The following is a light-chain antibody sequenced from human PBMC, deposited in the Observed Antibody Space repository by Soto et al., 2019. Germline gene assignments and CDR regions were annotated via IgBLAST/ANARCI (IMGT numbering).Light chain of an antibody. V-gene: IGKV3-15*01. Sequence: IVMTQSPATLSVSPGERATLSCRASESVSSDLAWFQQKPGQAPRLLIYGASTRVTGIPARFSGSGSGTECTLTVSSLQSEEFAVYYCQQYNNWPGTFGQGTKVEIK. CDR2: GAS. CDR3: QQYNNWPGT. J-gene: IGKJ1*01. CDR1: ESVSSD.